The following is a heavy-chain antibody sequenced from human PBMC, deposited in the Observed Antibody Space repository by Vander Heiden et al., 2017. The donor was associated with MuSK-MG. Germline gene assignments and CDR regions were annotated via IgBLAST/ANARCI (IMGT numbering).Heavy chain of an antibody. Sequence: EVQLVESGGGLVQPGGSLRPPCAASGFTFSSYDMHWVRQATGKGLEWVSAIGTAGDTYYPGSVKGRFTISRENAKNSLYLQMNSLRAGDTAVYYCARGAMGAFDIWGQGTMVTVSS. CDR1: GFTFSSYD. CDR2: IGTAGDT. J-gene: IGHJ3*02. D-gene: IGHD1-26*01. CDR3: ARGAMGAFDI. V-gene: IGHV3-13*01.